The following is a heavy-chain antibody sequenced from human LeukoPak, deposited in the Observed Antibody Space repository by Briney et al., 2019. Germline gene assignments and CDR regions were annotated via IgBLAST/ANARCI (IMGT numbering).Heavy chain of an antibody. D-gene: IGHD2-2*01. CDR1: GYTFTGYY. J-gene: IGHJ4*02. V-gene: IGHV1-2*02. CDR3: ARRYCSSTSCYYFDY. CDR2: INPNSGGT. Sequence: ASVKVSCKASGYTFTGYYMHWVRQAPGQGLEWMGWINPNSGGTNYAQKFQGRVTMTRDTSITTAYMELSRLKSDETAVYYCARRYCSSTSCYYFDYWGQGTLVTVSS.